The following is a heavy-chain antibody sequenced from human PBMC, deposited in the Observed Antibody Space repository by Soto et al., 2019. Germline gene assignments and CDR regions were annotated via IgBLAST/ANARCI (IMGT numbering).Heavy chain of an antibody. CDR3: AKGNFYDSSGQVDY. J-gene: IGHJ4*02. CDR1: GFTFDDYA. CDR2: ISWNSGSI. D-gene: IGHD3-22*01. V-gene: IGHV3-9*01. Sequence: GGSLRLSCAASGFTFDDYAMHWVRQAPGKGLEWVSGISWNSGSIGYADSVKGRFTISRDNAKNSLYLQMNSLRAEDTALYYCAKGNFYDSSGQVDYWGQGTLVTVSS.